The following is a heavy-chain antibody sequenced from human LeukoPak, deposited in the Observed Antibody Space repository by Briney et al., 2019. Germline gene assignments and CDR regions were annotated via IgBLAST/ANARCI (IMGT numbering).Heavy chain of an antibody. CDR2: IYSGGST. D-gene: IGHD5-12*01. V-gene: IGHV3-66*01. Sequence: GGSLRLSCAASEFSVGSNYMTWVRQAPGKGLEWVSLIYSGGSTYYADSVKGRFTTSRDNSKNTLYLQMNSLRAEDTAVYYCARGPSGCHNTGGQGTLVTVSS. J-gene: IGHJ4*02. CDR1: EFSVGSNY. CDR3: ARGPSGCHNT.